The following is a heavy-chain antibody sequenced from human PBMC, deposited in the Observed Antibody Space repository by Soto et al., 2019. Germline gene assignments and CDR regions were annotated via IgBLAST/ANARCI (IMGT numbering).Heavy chain of an antibody. CDR3: AKNYFLVS. J-gene: IGHJ5*01. Sequence: EVQLLDSGGGLVQPGGSLRLSCDASGFPFSRFAMTWVRQAPGKGLEWVSSISTDGGGTYYADSVKGRFTISRDNSRNTLYLQMTSLTAADTALYYCAKNYFLVSWGQGTLVTVSS. D-gene: IGHD3-10*01. CDR1: GFPFSRFA. V-gene: IGHV3-23*01. CDR2: ISTDGGGT.